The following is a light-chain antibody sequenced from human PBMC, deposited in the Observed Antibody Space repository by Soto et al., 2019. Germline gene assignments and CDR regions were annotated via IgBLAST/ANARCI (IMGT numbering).Light chain of an antibody. CDR3: LQDYSYPWT. J-gene: IGKJ1*01. V-gene: IGKV1-6*01. CDR1: QGIRND. CDR2: AAS. Sequence: IHVTQSPSSLSASVLDRFTITFRASQGIRNDLGWYQQKPGKAPKLLIYAASSLQSGVPSRFSGSASGTDFTLTISSLQPEDFATYYCLQDYSYPWTFGQGTKVDIK.